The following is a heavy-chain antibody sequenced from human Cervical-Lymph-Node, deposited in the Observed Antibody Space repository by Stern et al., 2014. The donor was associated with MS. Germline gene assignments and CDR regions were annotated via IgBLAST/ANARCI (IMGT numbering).Heavy chain of an antibody. CDR3: ARGPVYCGGDCSPTYNWFDP. V-gene: IGHV4-4*07. Sequence: QLQLQESGPGLVKPSETLSLTCTVSGGSISGYYWSWIRQPAGNGMEWIGRIYGSGSTNYNPSLQSRVTMALDTSKNQFSLKLNSVTAADTAVYFCARGPVYCGGDCSPTYNWFDPWGQGTLVTVSS. D-gene: IGHD2-21*02. CDR1: GGSISGYY. CDR2: IYGSGST. J-gene: IGHJ5*02.